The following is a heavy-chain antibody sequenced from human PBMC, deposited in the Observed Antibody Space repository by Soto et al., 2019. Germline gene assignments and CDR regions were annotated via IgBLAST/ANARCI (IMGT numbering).Heavy chain of an antibody. CDR1: GYTFTSYG. Sequence: ASVKVSCKASGYTFTSYGISWVRQAPGQGLEWMGWISAYNGNTNYAQKLQGRVTMTTDTSTSTAYMELRSLRSDDTAVYYCARVIHAPPFLDPPDAFDIWGQGTMVTVSS. J-gene: IGHJ3*02. V-gene: IGHV1-18*01. CDR3: ARVIHAPPFLDPPDAFDI. CDR2: ISAYNGNT. D-gene: IGHD2-21*01.